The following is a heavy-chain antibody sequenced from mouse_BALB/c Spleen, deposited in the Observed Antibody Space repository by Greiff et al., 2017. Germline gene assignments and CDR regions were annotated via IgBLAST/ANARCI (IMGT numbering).Heavy chain of an antibody. V-gene: IGHV5-6-3*01. CDR2: INSNGGST. CDR1: GFTFSSYG. J-gene: IGHJ1*01. CDR3: ARDPGTSWYFDV. Sequence: EVKLQESGGGLVQPGGSLKLSCAASGFTFSSYGMSWVRQTPDKRLELVATINSNGGSTYYPDSVKGRFTISRDNAKNTLYLQMSSLKSEDTAMYYCARDPGTSWYFDVWGAGTTVTVSS. D-gene: IGHD4-1*01.